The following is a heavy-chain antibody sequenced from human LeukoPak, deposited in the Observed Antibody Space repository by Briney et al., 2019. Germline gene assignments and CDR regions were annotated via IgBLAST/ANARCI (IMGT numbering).Heavy chain of an antibody. V-gene: IGHV3-30*14. Sequence: HPGRSLRLSCAASGFTFSSYAMHWVRQAPGKGLEWVAVISYDGSNKYYADSVKGRFTISRDNSKNTLYLQMSSLRAEDTAVYYCVNLYPDYWGQGTLVTVSS. CDR1: GFTFSSYA. CDR3: VNLYPDY. J-gene: IGHJ4*02. D-gene: IGHD5/OR15-5a*01. CDR2: ISYDGSNK.